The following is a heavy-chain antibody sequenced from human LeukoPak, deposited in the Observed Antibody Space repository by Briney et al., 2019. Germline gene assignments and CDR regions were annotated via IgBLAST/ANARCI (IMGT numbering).Heavy chain of an antibody. D-gene: IGHD3-22*01. CDR2: ITSGVGIT. Sequence: GGSLRLPCAASGFTVSSNYMSWVRQAPGKGLEWVSIITSGVGITYYADSVKGRFTISRDNSKNTLYLQMNSLRAEDTAVYYCAKGDYYDLDYWGQGTLVTVSS. V-gene: IGHV3-53*01. CDR3: AKGDYYDLDY. J-gene: IGHJ4*02. CDR1: GFTVSSNY.